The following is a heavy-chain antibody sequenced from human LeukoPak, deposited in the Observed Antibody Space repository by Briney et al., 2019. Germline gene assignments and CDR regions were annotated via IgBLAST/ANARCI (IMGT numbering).Heavy chain of an antibody. Sequence: SETLSLTCAVSGGSISSSNWWSWVRPPPGKGLEWIGEIYHSGSTNYNPSLKSRVTISVDKSKNQFSLKLSSVTAADTAVYYCARERPGFVFDAFDIWGQGTMVTVSS. CDR3: ARERPGFVFDAFDI. V-gene: IGHV4-4*02. CDR2: IYHSGST. D-gene: IGHD2-15*01. CDR1: GGSISSSNW. J-gene: IGHJ3*02.